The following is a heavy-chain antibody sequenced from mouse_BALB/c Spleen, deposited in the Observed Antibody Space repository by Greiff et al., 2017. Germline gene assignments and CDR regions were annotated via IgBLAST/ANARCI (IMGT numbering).Heavy chain of an antibody. CDR1: GFTFSSFG. CDR2: ISSGSSTI. V-gene: IGHV5-17*02. CDR3: AKTGPSGYFDY. Sequence: EVKLMESGGGLVKPGGSRKLSCAASGFTFSSFGMHWVRQAPEKGLEWVAYISSGSSTIYYADTVKGRFTISRDNPKNTLFLQMTSLRSEDTAMYYCAKTGPSGYFDYWGQGTTLTVSS. D-gene: IGHD4-1*01. J-gene: IGHJ2*01.